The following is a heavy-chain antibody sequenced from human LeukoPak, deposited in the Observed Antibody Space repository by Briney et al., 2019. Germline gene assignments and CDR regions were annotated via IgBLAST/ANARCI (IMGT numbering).Heavy chain of an antibody. Sequence: PGRSLRLSCAASGFTVSTNYMNWVRQAPGKGLEWVSVIYSGGTTYYADSVRGRFSISRDTSKNTLYLQMNSLRAEDTAVYYCARGSVRAFDIWGQGTMVTVSS. J-gene: IGHJ3*02. V-gene: IGHV3-53*01. CDR1: GFTVSTNY. CDR2: IYSGGTT. CDR3: ARGSVRAFDI. D-gene: IGHD1-26*01.